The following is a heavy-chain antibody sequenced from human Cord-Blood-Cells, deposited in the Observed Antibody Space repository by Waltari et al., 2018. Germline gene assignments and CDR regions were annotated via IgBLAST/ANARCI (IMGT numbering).Heavy chain of an antibody. Sequence: QVQLQQWGAGLLKPSETLSLTCAVYGGSFSGYYWSWIRQPPGKGLEWIGEINHSGSTNYNPSLKTRVSTSVYTSTHQFSLKLSSVTAPDTAVYYCARGDVVEYFHHWRQGTLVTVSS. D-gene: IGHD2-15*01. CDR3: ARGDVVEYFHH. J-gene: IGHJ1*01. CDR1: GGSFSGYY. V-gene: IGHV4-34*01. CDR2: INHSGST.